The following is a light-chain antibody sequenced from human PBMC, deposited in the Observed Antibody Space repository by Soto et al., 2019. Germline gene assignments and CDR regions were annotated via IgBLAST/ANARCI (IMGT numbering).Light chain of an antibody. CDR3: QQRSNWPPNT. J-gene: IGKJ2*01. V-gene: IGKV3-11*01. CDR1: QSVSTF. CDR2: DAS. Sequence: EIVLTQSPATLSVSPGEGATLSCRASQSVSTFLAWYQQRPGQAPRLLIYDASNRATGVPARFSGSGSGTDFTLTISNLEPEDFVVYFCQQRSNWPPNTFGQGTKLEIK.